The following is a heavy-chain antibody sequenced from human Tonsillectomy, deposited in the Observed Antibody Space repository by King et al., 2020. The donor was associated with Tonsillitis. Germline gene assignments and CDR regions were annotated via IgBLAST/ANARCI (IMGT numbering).Heavy chain of an antibody. CDR3: AKGVETDY. J-gene: IGHJ4*02. V-gene: IGHV3-30*18. CDR1: GFTFSSYG. D-gene: IGHD3-10*01. CDR2: ISYDGSNK. Sequence: VQLVESGGGVVQPGRSLRLSCAASGFTFSSYGMHWVRQAPGKGLEWVAVISYDGSNKYYADSVQGRFTISRDNSKNTLYLQMNSLRAEDTAVYYCAKGVETDYWGQGTLVTVPS.